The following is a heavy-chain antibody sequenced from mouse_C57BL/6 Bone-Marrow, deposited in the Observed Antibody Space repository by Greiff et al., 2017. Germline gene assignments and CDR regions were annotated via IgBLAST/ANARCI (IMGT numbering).Heavy chain of an antibody. V-gene: IGHV3-6*01. CDR1: GYSITSGYY. CDR2: ISYDGSN. CDR3: ARAGLGPAWFAY. Sequence: EVQLVESGPGLVKPSQSLSLTCSVTGYSITSGYYWNWLRQFPGNKLEWMGYISYDGSNNYNPSLKNRISITRDTSKNQFFLKLNSVTTEDTATYYCARAGLGPAWFAYWGQGTLVTVSA. D-gene: IGHD4-1*01. J-gene: IGHJ3*01.